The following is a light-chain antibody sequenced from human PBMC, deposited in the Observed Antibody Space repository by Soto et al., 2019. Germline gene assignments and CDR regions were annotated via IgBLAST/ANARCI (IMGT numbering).Light chain of an antibody. CDR3: QQRSSWPLT. CDR1: QSVSSY. CDR2: ERS. J-gene: IGKJ4*01. V-gene: IGKV3-11*01. Sequence: EIVLTQSSATLSLSPGERATLSCRASQSVSSYLAWYQQKPGQAPRLLIYERSNRATGIPPRFSGSGSGTDFTLTISSLEPEDFAVYYCQQRSSWPLTFGGGTKVDIK.